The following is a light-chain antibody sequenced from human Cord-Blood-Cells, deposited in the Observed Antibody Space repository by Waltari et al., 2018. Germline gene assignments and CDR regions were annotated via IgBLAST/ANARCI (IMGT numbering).Light chain of an antibody. CDR2: EGS. V-gene: IGLV2-23*01. CDR1: STDVGSYNL. Sequence: QSALTQPASVSGSPGQPITISCTGTSTDVGSYNLVSWYQQHPGKAPNLMIYEGSKRPSGVSNRFSGSKSGNTASLTISGLQAEDEADYYCCSYAGSSTYVVFGGGTKLTVL. CDR3: CSYAGSSTYVV. J-gene: IGLJ2*01.